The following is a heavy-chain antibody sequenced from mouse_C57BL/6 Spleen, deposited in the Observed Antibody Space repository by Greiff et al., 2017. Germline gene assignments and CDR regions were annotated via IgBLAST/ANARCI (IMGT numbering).Heavy chain of an antibody. CDR3: ALYRSHKGIHYYAMDC. Sequence: QVQLQQSGPELVKPGASVKISCKASGYAFSSSWMNWVKQRPGKGLEWIGRIYPGDGDTNYNGKFKGKATLTADKSSSTAYMQLSSLTSEDSAVYFCALYRSHKGIHYYAMDCWGKGTSVTVAT. CDR2: IYPGDGDT. CDR1: GYAFSSSW. V-gene: IGHV1-82*01. D-gene: IGHD2-14*01. J-gene: IGHJ4*01.